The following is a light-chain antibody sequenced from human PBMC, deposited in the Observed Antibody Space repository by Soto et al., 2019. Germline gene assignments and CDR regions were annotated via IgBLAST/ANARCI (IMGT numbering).Light chain of an antibody. CDR3: QQRRNWPLT. CDR1: QSVSSC. V-gene: IGKV3-11*01. J-gene: IGKJ4*01. CDR2: DAS. Sequence: EIVLTQSPATLSLSPGERATLSCSASQSVSSCLAWYQQKPGQAPRLLIYDASNRATGIPARFSGSGSGTDFTLTISSLEPEDFAVYSCQQRRNWPLTFGGGTKVEIK.